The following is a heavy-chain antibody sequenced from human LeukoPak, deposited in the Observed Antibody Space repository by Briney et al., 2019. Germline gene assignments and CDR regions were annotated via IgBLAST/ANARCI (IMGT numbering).Heavy chain of an antibody. V-gene: IGHV1-58*02. CDR1: GFTFTSSA. CDR2: IVVGSGNT. CDR3: AALWDTRGGYFDY. Sequence: SVKVSCTASGFTFTSSAMQWVRQARGQRLEWIGWIVVGSGNTNYAQKFQERVTITRDMSTSTAYMELSSLRSEDTAVYYCAALWDTRGGYFDYWGQGTLVTVSS. J-gene: IGHJ4*02. D-gene: IGHD3-10*01.